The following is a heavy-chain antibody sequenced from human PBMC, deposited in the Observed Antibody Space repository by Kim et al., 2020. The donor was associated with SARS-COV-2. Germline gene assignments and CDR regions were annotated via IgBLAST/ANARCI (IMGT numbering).Heavy chain of an antibody. CDR3: AKDLVRGGPVYYYYGMDV. J-gene: IGHJ6*02. V-gene: IGHV3-33*06. D-gene: IGHD3-10*01. Sequence: KGRFTNSRDNSKNTLYLQMNSLRAEDTAVYYCAKDLVRGGPVYYYYGMDVWGQGTTVTVSS.